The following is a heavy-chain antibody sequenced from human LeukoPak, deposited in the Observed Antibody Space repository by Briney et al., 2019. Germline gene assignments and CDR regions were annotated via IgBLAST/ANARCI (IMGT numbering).Heavy chain of an antibody. J-gene: IGHJ4*02. CDR2: ISSGSTYI. CDR1: GFTFSSYW. Sequence: GGSLRLSCAASGFTFSSYWMHWVRQAPGKGLEWVSYISSGSTYIYYADSVKGRFTISRDNAKNSLFLQMDSLRADDTAVYYCASAGVGDYVNYWGQGTLVTVSS. D-gene: IGHD4-17*01. CDR3: ASAGVGDYVNY. V-gene: IGHV3-21*01.